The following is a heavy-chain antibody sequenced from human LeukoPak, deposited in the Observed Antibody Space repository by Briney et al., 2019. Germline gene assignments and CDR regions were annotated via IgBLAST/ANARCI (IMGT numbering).Heavy chain of an antibody. J-gene: IGHJ4*02. CDR3: VKGRGYSYGSFDY. D-gene: IGHD5-18*01. CDR2: ISGSGDTT. Sequence: PGGSLRLSCVASGFTVSSNQITWVRQAPGKGLEWVSTISGSGDTTYYADSVKGRFTISRDNSKNTLYLQMNSLRAEDTAVYYCVKGRGYSYGSFDYWGQGTLVTVSS. CDR1: GFTVSSNQ. V-gene: IGHV3-23*01.